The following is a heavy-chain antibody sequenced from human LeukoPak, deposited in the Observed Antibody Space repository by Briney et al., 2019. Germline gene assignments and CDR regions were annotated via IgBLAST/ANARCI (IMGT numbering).Heavy chain of an antibody. V-gene: IGHV4-59*11. CDR1: GGSISSHY. D-gene: IGHD5-24*01. J-gene: IGHJ4*02. CDR2: IYYSGST. CDR3: ARGGGGVGYNL. Sequence: SETLSLTCIVSGGSISSHYWSWIRQPPGKGLEWIGYIYYSGSTNYNPSLESRVTILIDTSKNQFSLKLSSVTAADTAVYYRARGGGGVGYNLWGQGIPVTVSS.